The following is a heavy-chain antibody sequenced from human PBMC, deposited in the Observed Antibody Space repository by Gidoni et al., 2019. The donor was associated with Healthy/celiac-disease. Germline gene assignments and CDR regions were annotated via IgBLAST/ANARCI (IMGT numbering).Heavy chain of an antibody. CDR3: ARDYFQH. CDR1: GFTFSSYS. V-gene: IGHV3-21*01. CDR2: ISSSSSYI. Sequence: VQLVESGGGLVKPGGSRRLSCRASGFTFSSYSMNWVRQAPEKGLEWGSSISSSSSYIDYADSVKGRFTISRDNAKNSLYLQMNSLRAEDTAVYYCARDYFQHWGQGTLVTVSS. J-gene: IGHJ1*01.